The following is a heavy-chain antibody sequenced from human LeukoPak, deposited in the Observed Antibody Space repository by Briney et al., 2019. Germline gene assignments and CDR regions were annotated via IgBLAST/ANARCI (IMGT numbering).Heavy chain of an antibody. D-gene: IGHD5-24*01. J-gene: IGHJ4*02. Sequence: ASVKVSCKASGYSFTGYYIHWLRQAPGQGLEWMGWINPYSGDTNYPQKFQGRVAITRDTSITTAYMDLSRLTSDDTAVYYCARDRYGDGFAHFDYWGQGALVTVSS. CDR2: INPYSGDT. V-gene: IGHV1-2*02. CDR1: GYSFTGYY. CDR3: ARDRYGDGFAHFDY.